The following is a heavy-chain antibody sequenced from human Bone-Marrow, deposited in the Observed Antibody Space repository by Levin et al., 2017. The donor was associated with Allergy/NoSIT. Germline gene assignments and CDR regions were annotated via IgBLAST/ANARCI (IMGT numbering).Heavy chain of an antibody. Sequence: GGSLRLSCKASGYTFTSFDVHWVRQATGQGLEWMGSMNPNNGNTAYAQKFQGRVTMTRNTSIRTAYMELTSLTSEDTAVYFCARGTLRWFDPWGQGTLVTVSS. CDR3: ARGTLRWFDP. V-gene: IGHV1-8*01. J-gene: IGHJ5*02. CDR2: MNPNNGNT. CDR1: GYTFTSFD.